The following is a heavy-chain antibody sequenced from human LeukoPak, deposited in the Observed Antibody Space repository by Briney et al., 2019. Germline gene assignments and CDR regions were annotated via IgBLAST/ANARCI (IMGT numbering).Heavy chain of an antibody. J-gene: IGHJ4*02. CDR3: AREDLEMATTWYFDY. CDR2: IHYSGST. CDR1: GGSISSSNHY. Sequence: SETLSLTCIVSGGSISSSNHYWGWIRQPPEKGLEWIGSIHYSGSTYYNSSLKSRVSISVDTSKNQFSLKLNSVTAADTAVYYCAREDLEMATTWYFDYWGQGTLVTVSS. V-gene: IGHV4-39*07. D-gene: IGHD5-24*01.